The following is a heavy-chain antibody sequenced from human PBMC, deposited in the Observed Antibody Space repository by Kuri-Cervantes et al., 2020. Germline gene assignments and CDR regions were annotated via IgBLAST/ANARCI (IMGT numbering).Heavy chain of an antibody. CDR2: FDPEDGET. CDR1: GCTLTELS. D-gene: IGHD5-18*01. Sequence: ASVKVSCKVSGCTLTELSMHWVRQAPGKGLEWMGGFDPEDGETIYAQKFQGRVTMTRNTSISTAYMELSSLRSEDTAVYYCARGRDTAMVLWYYYYYGMDVWGQGTTVTVSS. V-gene: IGHV1-24*01. J-gene: IGHJ6*02. CDR3: ARGRDTAMVLWYYYYYGMDV.